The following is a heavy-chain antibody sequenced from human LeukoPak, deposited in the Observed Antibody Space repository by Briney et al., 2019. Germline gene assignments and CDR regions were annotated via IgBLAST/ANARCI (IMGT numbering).Heavy chain of an antibody. D-gene: IGHD3-9*01. Sequence: GGSLRLSCATSGFTFGSYAMSWVRQAPGKGLEWVSSISASGDSTYHTDSVKGRFTISRDNSKNTLYLQMNSLRAEDTAVYFCAKVKSGDHDVLTPFDYWGQGTLVTVSS. J-gene: IGHJ4*02. CDR2: ISASGDST. V-gene: IGHV3-23*01. CDR3: AKVKSGDHDVLTPFDY. CDR1: GFTFGSYA.